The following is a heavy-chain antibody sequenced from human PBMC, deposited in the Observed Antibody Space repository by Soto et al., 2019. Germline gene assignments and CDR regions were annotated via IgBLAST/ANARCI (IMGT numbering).Heavy chain of an antibody. J-gene: IGHJ4*02. CDR2: IFHDGTA. D-gene: IGHD3-10*01. V-gene: IGHV4-4*02. Sequence: SETLSLTCAVSGVSISSGNWCTWVRQTPQRGLEYIGEIFHDGTANYYPSFERRVSISVDTSKNQFSLKLTSVTAADTAIYFCARLVYDTRLNYMYFDFWGQGALVTVSS. CDR3: ARLVYDTRLNYMYFDF. CDR1: GVSISSGNW.